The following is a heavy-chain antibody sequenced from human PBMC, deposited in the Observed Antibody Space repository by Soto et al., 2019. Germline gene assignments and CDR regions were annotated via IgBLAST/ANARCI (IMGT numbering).Heavy chain of an antibody. V-gene: IGHV4-34*01. J-gene: IGHJ6*02. D-gene: IGHD2-2*01. CDR2: INHSGST. CDR1: GGSFSGYY. Sequence: SETLSLTCAVHGGSFSGYYWTWIRQPPGKGLEWTGDINHSGSTNYNSSLKSRVTISVDTSKNQLSLKLRSVTAADTAVYYCAREEVPQWFTRGYYGMDVWGQGTTVTVSS. CDR3: AREEVPQWFTRGYYGMDV.